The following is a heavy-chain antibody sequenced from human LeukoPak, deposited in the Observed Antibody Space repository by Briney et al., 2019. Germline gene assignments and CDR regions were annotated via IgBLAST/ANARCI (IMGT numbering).Heavy chain of an antibody. CDR2: IIPILDIT. J-gene: IGHJ4*02. CDR3: SRGIGSSTSYVSDFDF. V-gene: IGHV1-69*04. D-gene: IGHD3-16*01. Sequence: SLRVSCTASGGTFSSYGISWVRQAPGQGLEWMGSIIPILDITYYAQKFQGRVTISADKSTSTPYLELSSLRAEDTAVYFCSRGIGSSTSYVSDFDFWVQGTLVTVSS. CDR1: GGTFSSYG.